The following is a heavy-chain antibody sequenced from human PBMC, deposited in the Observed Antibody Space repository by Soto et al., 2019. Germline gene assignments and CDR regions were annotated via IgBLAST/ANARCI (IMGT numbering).Heavy chain of an antibody. CDR1: GGSFSGYY. CDR3: ARGYSSGWYGSAAFDI. J-gene: IGHJ3*02. CDR2: INHSGST. V-gene: IGHV4-34*01. Sequence: SETLSLTCAVYGGSFSGYYWSWIRQPPGKGLEWIGEINHSGSTNYNPSLKSRVTISVDTSKNQFSLKLSSVTAADTAVYYCARGYSSGWYGSAAFDIWGQGTMVTVSS. D-gene: IGHD6-19*01.